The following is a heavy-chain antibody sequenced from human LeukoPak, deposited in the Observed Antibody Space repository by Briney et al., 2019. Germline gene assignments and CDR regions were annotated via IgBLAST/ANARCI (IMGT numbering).Heavy chain of an antibody. V-gene: IGHV3-66*04. Sequence: GGSLRLSCAASGFTVGSNYMGWVRQAPGKGLEWVSVIYPGGTTYYPDSVKGRFTISRDNSKNTLFLQMDSLRAEDTAVYYCARLAVAYFDSWGQGTLVSASS. CDR2: IYPGGTT. CDR1: GFTVGSNY. D-gene: IGHD6-19*01. CDR3: ARLAVAYFDS. J-gene: IGHJ4*02.